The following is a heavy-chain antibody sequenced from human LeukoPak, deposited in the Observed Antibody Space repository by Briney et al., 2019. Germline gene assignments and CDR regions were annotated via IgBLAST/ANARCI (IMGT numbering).Heavy chain of an antibody. CDR1: GYTFTGYY. CDR2: INPNSGGT. J-gene: IGHJ4*02. D-gene: IGHD3-3*01. V-gene: IGHV1-2*02. Sequence: ASVKVSCKASGYTFTGYYMRWVRQAPGQGLEWMGWINPNSGGTNYAQKFQGRVTMTRGTSISTAYMELSRLRSDDTAVYYCARDGYEWLSDGDWDYWGQGTLVTVSS. CDR3: ARDGYEWLSDGDWDY.